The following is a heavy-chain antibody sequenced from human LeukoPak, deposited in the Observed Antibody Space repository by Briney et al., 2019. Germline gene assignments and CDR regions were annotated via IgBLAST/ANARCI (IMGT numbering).Heavy chain of an antibody. J-gene: IGHJ4*02. CDR1: GFTFSSYA. CDR2: ISYDGSNK. D-gene: IGHD3-10*01. Sequence: PGRSLRLSCEASGFTFSSYAMHWVRQAPGKGLEWVAVISYDGSNKYYADSVKGRFTISRDNSKNTLYLQMNGLRAEDTAVYYCAREGDGSGSYPYYFDYWGQGTLVTVSS. CDR3: AREGDGSGSYPYYFDY. V-gene: IGHV3-30-3*01.